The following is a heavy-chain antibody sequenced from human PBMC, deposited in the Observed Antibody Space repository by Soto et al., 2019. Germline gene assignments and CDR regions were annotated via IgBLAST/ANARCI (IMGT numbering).Heavy chain of an antibody. CDR3: ARGIKRAHCSGGSCYYAFDY. J-gene: IGHJ4*02. CDR2: IKQDGSEK. CDR1: GFTFSSYW. Sequence: GGSLRLSCAASGFTFSSYWMSWVRQAPGKGLEWVANIKQDGSEKYYVDSVKGRFTISRDNAKNSLYLQMNSLRAEDTAVYYCARGIKRAHCSGGSCYYAFDYWGQGTLVTVSS. D-gene: IGHD2-15*01. V-gene: IGHV3-7*01.